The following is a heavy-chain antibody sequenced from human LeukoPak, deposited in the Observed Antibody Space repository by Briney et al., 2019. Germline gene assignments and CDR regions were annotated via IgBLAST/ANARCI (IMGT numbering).Heavy chain of an antibody. CDR2: INPNSGGT. CDR1: GYTFTGYY. D-gene: IGHD5-18*01. V-gene: IGHV1-2*02. CDR3: ARERYSYGQRSFDY. J-gene: IGHJ4*02. Sequence: ASVNVSCKASGYTFTGYYMHWVRQAPGQGLEWMGWINPNSGGTNYAQKFQGRVTMTRDTSISTAYMELSRLRSDDTAVYYCARERYSYGQRSFDYWDQGTLVTVSS.